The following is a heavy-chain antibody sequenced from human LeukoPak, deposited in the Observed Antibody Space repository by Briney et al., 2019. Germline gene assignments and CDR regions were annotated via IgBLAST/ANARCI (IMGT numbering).Heavy chain of an antibody. D-gene: IGHD5-12*01. J-gene: IGHJ4*02. CDR1: GGSLSSYS. CDR2: IQTSGST. Sequence: SETLSLTCAVSGGSLSSYSWSWIRQPPGKGLEWIGYIQTSGSTNYNPSLKSRVIISVDTSKNHFSLRPSSVTAADTAVYYCARQGPGYGQYFFDYWGQGTLVTVSS. V-gene: IGHV4-4*09. CDR3: ARQGPGYGQYFFDY.